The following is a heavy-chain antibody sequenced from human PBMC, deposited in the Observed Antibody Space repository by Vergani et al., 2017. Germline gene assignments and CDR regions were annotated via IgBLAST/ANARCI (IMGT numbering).Heavy chain of an antibody. CDR1: GGSITNNF. CDR3: ARDTCHFDSENYVDVFDS. J-gene: IGHJ1*01. V-gene: IGHV4-59*01. CDR2: IHHFGAT. Sequence: QVQLQESGPGLVKPSETLSLTCTVPGGSITNNFWSWIRRPPGEGLEWIGYIHHFGATNSKSSLRSRVSISIDTSKSSFSLRLRSVTTADTAMYYCARDTCHFDSENYVDVFDSWGQGLLVSVSS. D-gene: IGHD3-22*01.